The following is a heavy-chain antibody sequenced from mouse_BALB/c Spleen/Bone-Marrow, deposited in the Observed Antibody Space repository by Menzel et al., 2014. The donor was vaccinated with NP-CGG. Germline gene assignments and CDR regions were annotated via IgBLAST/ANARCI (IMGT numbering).Heavy chain of an antibody. J-gene: IGHJ1*01. CDR3: ATMITDWYFDV. CDR2: IDPANGNT. CDR1: GFNIKDTY. Sequence: EVKLMESGAELVKPGASVKLSCTASGFNIKDTYMHWVKQRPEQGLERIGRIDPANGNTKYDPKFQGKATITADTSSNTAYLQLSSLTSEDTAVYYCATMITDWYFDVWGAGTTVTVSS. V-gene: IGHV14-3*02. D-gene: IGHD2-4*01.